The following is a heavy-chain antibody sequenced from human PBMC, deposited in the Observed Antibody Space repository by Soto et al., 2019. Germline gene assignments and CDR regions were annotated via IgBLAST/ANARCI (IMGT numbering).Heavy chain of an antibody. CDR1: GGTFSSYA. D-gene: IGHD3-3*01. CDR2: IIPIFGTA. J-gene: IGHJ6*02. CDR3: AGRGVVTPYYYYYGMDV. Sequence: VKVSCKASGGTFSSYAISWVRQAPGQGLEWMGGIIPIFGTANYAQKFQGRVTMTRDTSTSTVYMELSSLRSEDTAVYYCAGRGVVTPYYYYYGMDVWGQGTTVTVSS. V-gene: IGHV1-69*05.